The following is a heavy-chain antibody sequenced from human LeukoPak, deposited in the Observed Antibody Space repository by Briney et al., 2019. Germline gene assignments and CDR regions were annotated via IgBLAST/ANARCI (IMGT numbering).Heavy chain of an antibody. V-gene: IGHV3-74*01. Sequence: PGGSLRLSCAASGFTFSSYWMHWVRQAPGKGLVWVSRINTDGSSTSYADSVKGRFTISRDNSKNSLYLQMNSLRAEDTALYYCAKGDSSQSIDYWGQGTLVTVSS. CDR3: AKGDSSQSIDY. J-gene: IGHJ4*02. CDR1: GFTFSSYW. D-gene: IGHD6-13*01. CDR2: INTDGSST.